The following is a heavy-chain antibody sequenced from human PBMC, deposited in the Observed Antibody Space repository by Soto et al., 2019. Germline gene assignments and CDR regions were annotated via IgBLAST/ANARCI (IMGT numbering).Heavy chain of an antibody. Sequence: SQTLSLSCAITGDSVSSNSAGWSWVRQSPSRGLEWLGRTYYRSKWYYEYAVSVRGRITINPDTSKNQYSLQLNSVTPEDTAVYFCARGEQYSGRIFDYWGQGTLVTVSS. D-gene: IGHD1-26*01. CDR3: ARGEQYSGRIFDY. CDR2: TYYRSKWYY. J-gene: IGHJ4*01. V-gene: IGHV6-1*01. CDR1: GDSVSSNSAG.